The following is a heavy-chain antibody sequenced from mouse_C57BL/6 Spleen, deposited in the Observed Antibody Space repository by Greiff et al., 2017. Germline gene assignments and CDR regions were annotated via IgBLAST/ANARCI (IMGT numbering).Heavy chain of an antibody. J-gene: IGHJ4*01. CDR1: GFTFSDYG. V-gene: IGHV5-17*01. Sequence: EVHLVESGGGLVKPGGSLKLSCAASGFTFSDYGMHWVRQAPEEGLEWVAYISSGSSTIYYADTVKGRFTISRDNAKKTLFLQMTRLRSEDTAMYYCARQGDYAMDFWGPGTSVTVSS. CDR3: ARQGDYAMDF. CDR2: ISSGSSTI.